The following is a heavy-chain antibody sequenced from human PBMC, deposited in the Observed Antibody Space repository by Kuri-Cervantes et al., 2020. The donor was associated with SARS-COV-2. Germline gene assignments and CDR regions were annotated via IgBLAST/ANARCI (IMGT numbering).Heavy chain of an antibody. Sequence: GESLKISCAASGFTFSSYGMHWVLQAPGKGLEWVAVISYDGSNKYYADSVEGRFTISRDNSKNTLYLQMNSLRAEDTAVYYCAKLASHSGFYYYYGMDVWGQGTTVTVSS. CDR3: AKLASHSGFYYYYGMDV. CDR2: ISYDGSNK. CDR1: GFTFSSYG. V-gene: IGHV3-30*18. J-gene: IGHJ6*02. D-gene: IGHD2-21*01.